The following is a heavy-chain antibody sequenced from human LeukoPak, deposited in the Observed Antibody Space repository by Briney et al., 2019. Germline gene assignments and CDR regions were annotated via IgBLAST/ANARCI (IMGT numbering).Heavy chain of an antibody. V-gene: IGHV1-8*01. J-gene: IGHJ3*02. CDR1: GYSFTSYD. CDR3: ARDPCSGGSCYSLIGYAFDI. CDR2: MNPNSGNT. D-gene: IGHD2-15*01. Sequence: ASVKVSCKASGYSFTSYDINWVRQAPGQGFEWVGWMNPNSGNTGHAQEFQGRVTMTGDTSMSTAYMELSSLRSEDTAVYYCARDPCSGGSCYSLIGYAFDIWGQGTMVTVSS.